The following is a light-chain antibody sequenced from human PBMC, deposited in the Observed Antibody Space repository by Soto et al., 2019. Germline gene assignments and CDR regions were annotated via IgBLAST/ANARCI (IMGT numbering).Light chain of an antibody. J-gene: IGKJ1*01. CDR2: AAS. V-gene: IGKV3-15*01. CDR3: QQYKSWRT. Sequence: EIVMTQSPATLSVSPGERATLSCRAGQSIDSKLAWYQQRPGQAPRLLIYAASTRATGIPARFSGSGSGTEFTLTISGLQSEDFGVYYCQQYKSWRTFGQGTKVDIK. CDR1: QSIDSK.